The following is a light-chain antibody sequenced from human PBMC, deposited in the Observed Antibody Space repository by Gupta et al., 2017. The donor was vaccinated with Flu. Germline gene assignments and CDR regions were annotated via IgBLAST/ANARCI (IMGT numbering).Light chain of an antibody. CDR3: ASAEDSGSGV. CDR2: RND. CDR1: SANIGNNS. J-gene: IGLJ3*02. Sequence: VLTQPPSASGTPGQRVTISCSGSSANIGNNSVSWYHHLPGTAPKLLIYRNDQRPSGVPDRFSGSKSGTAASPAISGLGAEDEGDYCVASAEDSGSGVFGGGTKLTAL. V-gene: IGLV1-47*01.